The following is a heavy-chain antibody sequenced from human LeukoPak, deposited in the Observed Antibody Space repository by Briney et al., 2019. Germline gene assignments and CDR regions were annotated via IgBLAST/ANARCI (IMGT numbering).Heavy chain of an antibody. V-gene: IGHV3-7*05. Sequence: GGSLRLSCSASGFTFSRHWMSWVRQAPGKGLEWVANIKQDGSEKYYVDSVKGRFTISRDNAKNSLYVQMNSLRAEDTAVYYCAKDPPPYGGNSLGYFQHWGQGTLVTVSS. CDR3: AKDPPPYGGNSLGYFQH. CDR1: GFTFSRHW. J-gene: IGHJ1*01. D-gene: IGHD4-23*01. CDR2: IKQDGSEK.